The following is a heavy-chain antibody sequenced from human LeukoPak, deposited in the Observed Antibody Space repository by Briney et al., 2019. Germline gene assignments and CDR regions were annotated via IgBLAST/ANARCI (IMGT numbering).Heavy chain of an antibody. V-gene: IGHV1-8*01. J-gene: IGHJ5*02. CDR3: ARGFIAAAGGFDP. CDR2: MNPNSGNT. D-gene: IGHD6-13*01. Sequence: ASAKVSCKASGYTFTSYDINWVRQATGQGLEWMGWMNPNSGNTGYAQRFQGRVTMTRNTSISTAYMELSSLRSEDTAVYYCARGFIAAAGGFDPWGQGTLVTVSS. CDR1: GYTFTSYD.